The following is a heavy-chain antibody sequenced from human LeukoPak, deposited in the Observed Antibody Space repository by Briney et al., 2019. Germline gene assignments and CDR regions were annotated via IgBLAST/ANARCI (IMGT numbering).Heavy chain of an antibody. CDR2: IKGDGSES. CDR3: TRASDDYIWGTWDPFDY. Sequence: GGSLRLSCATSGFTFSSHWMSWVRQAPGKGLEWVANIKGDGSESNYVDSVKGRLTISRDNAKKSLYLQMNSLRVEDTAVYYCTRASDDYIWGTWDPFDYWGQGILVTVSS. CDR1: GFTFSSHW. J-gene: IGHJ4*02. V-gene: IGHV3-7*03. D-gene: IGHD3-16*01.